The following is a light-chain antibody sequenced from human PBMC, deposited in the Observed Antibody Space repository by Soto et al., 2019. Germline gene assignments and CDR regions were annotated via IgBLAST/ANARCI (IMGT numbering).Light chain of an antibody. CDR3: QQYKGWRT. J-gene: IGKJ1*01. CDR2: GAS. Sequence: IVMTQSPATLSVSPGERATLSCRASQTIDNKLAWYQQRPGQAPRLLIYGASIRATGIPARFSGSGSGTEFTLTISGLPSADFGVDYYQQYKGWRTFGQGTNVDSK. CDR1: QTIDNK. V-gene: IGKV3-15*01.